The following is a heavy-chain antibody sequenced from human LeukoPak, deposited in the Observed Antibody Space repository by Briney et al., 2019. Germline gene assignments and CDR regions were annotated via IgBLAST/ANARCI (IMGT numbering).Heavy chain of an antibody. CDR1: GGSFDGYY. CDR3: ARLLHYRKSGSYYYYMDV. D-gene: IGHD1-26*01. J-gene: IGHJ6*03. V-gene: IGHV4-34*12. Sequence: SETLSLTCAVFGGSFDGYYWTWIRQSPEKGLEWIADIVYSGSVNYNPSLKSRVSISADTSKVQFSLTLSSVTAADTAVYYCARLLHYRKSGSYYYYMDVWGKGTTVTISS. CDR2: IVYSGSV.